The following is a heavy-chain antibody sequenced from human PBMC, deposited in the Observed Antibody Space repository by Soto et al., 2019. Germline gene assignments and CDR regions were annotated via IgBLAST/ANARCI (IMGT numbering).Heavy chain of an antibody. CDR2: IYHSGST. Sequence: SETLSLTCAVSGGSISSGGYSWSWIRQPPGKGLEWIGYIYHSGSTYYNPSLKSRVTISVDRSKNQFSLKLSSVTAADTAVYYCARDDEHWSDCDLGYWGQGVLVTVSS. CDR1: GGSISSGGYS. D-gene: IGHD2-21*01. CDR3: ARDDEHWSDCDLGY. J-gene: IGHJ4*02. V-gene: IGHV4-30-2*01.